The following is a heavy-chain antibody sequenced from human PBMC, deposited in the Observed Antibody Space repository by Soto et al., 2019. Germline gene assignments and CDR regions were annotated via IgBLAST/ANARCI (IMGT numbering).Heavy chain of an antibody. V-gene: IGHV3-53*01. J-gene: IGHJ6*02. CDR2: IYSGGST. CDR3: ARDSQYCSGGGCYYYYYGMDV. CDR1: GFTVSSNY. Sequence: EVQLVESGGGLIQPGGSLRLSCAASGFTVSSNYMSWVRQAPGKGLEWVSVIYSGGSTYYADSVKGRFTISRDNSKNTLYLQMNSLRAEDTAVYYCARDSQYCSGGGCYYYYYGMDVWGQGTTVTVSS. D-gene: IGHD2-15*01.